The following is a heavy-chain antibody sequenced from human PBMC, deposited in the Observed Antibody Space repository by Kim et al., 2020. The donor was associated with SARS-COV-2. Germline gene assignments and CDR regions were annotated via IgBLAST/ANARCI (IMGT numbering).Heavy chain of an antibody. V-gene: IGHV3-23*01. CDR2: ISGSGGST. CDR3: AKDPGGDYASDWFDP. J-gene: IGHJ5*02. Sequence: GGARKRAKETNRNNYRSEGMSWVRQEPGKGLEWVSAISGSGGSTYYADSVKGRFTISRDNSKNTLYLQMNSLRAEDTAVYYCAKDPGGDYASDWFDPWGQGTLVTVSS. CDR1: RNNYRSEG. D-gene: IGHD4-17*01.